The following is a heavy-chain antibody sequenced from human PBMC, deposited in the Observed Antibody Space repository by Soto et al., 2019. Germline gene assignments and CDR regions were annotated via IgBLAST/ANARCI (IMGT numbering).Heavy chain of an antibody. CDR3: ARVVYGSGNYYTGPSAFDI. CDR1: GGTLSDHG. V-gene: IGHV1-69*06. J-gene: IGHJ3*02. D-gene: IGHD3-10*01. CDR2: TIPVFNTA. Sequence: QVQLEQSGAEVKKPGSSVKVSYKASGGTLSDHGVAWLRQAPGQGLEWMGGTIPVFNTAKYAQKFQGRVTVTADKFTNIAYMELSSLRSEDTAFYFCARVVYGSGNYYTGPSAFDIWGQGTMVIVSS.